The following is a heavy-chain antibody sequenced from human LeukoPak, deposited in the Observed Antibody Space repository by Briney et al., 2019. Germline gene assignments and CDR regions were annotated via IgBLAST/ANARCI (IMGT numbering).Heavy chain of an antibody. J-gene: IGHJ6*03. Sequence: GGSLRLSCAASGFSFTTSWMHWVRQAPGKGLVWVSRINSDGSAANYADSVKGRFTISRDNTKNTLSLQMYSLRGEDTAVYYCAGDQKKNYYMNDWGKGTTVTVSS. V-gene: IGHV3-74*01. CDR1: GFSFTTSW. CDR2: INSDGSAA. CDR3: AGDQKKNYYMND.